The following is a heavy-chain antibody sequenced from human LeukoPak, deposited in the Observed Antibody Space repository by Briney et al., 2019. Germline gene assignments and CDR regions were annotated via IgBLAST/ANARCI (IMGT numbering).Heavy chain of an antibody. V-gene: IGHV3-7*01. J-gene: IGHJ4*02. Sequence: HPGGSLRLSCAASGFTFSTYWMTWVRQAPGKGLEWVANIKQDGSDKYYVDSVKGRFTISKDNAKNSLYLQMNSLRAEDTAVYYCVRDFSRTRLERPFDYWGQGTLVTVSS. CDR3: VRDFSRTRLERPFDY. CDR1: GFTFSTYW. CDR2: IKQDGSDK. D-gene: IGHD1-1*01.